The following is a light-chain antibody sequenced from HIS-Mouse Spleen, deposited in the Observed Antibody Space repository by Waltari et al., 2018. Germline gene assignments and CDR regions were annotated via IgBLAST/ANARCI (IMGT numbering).Light chain of an antibody. J-gene: IGKJ4*01. V-gene: IGKV1-33*01. CDR2: DAS. CDR1: HEISNY. CDR3: QQYDNLPLT. Sequence: DIQMTQSPSSLSASVGDRVTITCQASHEISNYLNWYPQKPGKAPKLLIYDASNLETGVPSRFSGSGSGTDFTFTISSLQPEDIATYYCQQYDNLPLTFGGGTKVEIK.